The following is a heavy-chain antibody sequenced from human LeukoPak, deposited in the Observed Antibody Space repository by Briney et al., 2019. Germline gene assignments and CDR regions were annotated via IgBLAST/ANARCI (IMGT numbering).Heavy chain of an antibody. V-gene: IGHV4-30-2*01. CDR1: GGSISSGGYS. Sequence: SETLSLTCAVSGGSISSGGYSWSWIRQPPGKGLEWIGYIYHGGDTYYNSSLKSRVTISMDRSKNQFSLNLTSVTAADTAVYYCARGTYYFGYWGQGTLVTVSS. CDR2: IYHGGDT. CDR3: ARGTYYFGY. J-gene: IGHJ4*02.